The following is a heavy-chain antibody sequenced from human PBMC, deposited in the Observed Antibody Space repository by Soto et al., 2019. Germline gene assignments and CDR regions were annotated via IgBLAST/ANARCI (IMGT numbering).Heavy chain of an antibody. CDR3: ARVTDTPMVWGAFDI. CDR2: ISAYNGNT. J-gene: IGHJ3*02. CDR1: GYTFTSYG. V-gene: IGHV1-18*01. D-gene: IGHD5-18*01. Sequence: ASVKVSCKASGYTFTSYGISWVRQAPGQGLEWMGWISAYNGNTNYAQKLQGRVTMTTDTSTSTAYMELRSLRSDDTAVYYCARVTDTPMVWGAFDIWGQGKMVTVSS.